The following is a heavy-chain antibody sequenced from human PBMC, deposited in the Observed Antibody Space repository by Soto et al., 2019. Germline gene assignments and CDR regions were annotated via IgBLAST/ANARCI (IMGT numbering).Heavy chain of an antibody. Sequence: GGSLRLSCAATGFTFSSYAMSWVRQAPGKGLEWVSAISGSGGSTYYADSVKGRFTISRDNSKNTLYLQMNSLRAEDTAVYYCAKAHLIVGASALDYWGQGTLVTVSS. CDR2: ISGSGGST. CDR3: AKAHLIVGASALDY. D-gene: IGHD1-26*01. V-gene: IGHV3-23*01. J-gene: IGHJ4*02. CDR1: GFTFSSYA.